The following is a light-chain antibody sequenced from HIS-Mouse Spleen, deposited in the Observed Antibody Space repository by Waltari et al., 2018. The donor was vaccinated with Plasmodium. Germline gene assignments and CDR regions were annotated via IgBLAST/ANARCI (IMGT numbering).Light chain of an antibody. CDR2: EGS. CDR3: CSYAGSSTYV. V-gene: IGLV2-23*01. CDR1: SSDVGRYNF. Sequence: QSALTQPASVSGSPGQSITISCTGTSSDVGRYNFVSWYQQHPRKAPKLMIYEGSKRPSGVSNRFSGSKSGNTASLTISGLQAEDEADYYCCSYAGSSTYVFGTGTKVTVL. J-gene: IGLJ1*01.